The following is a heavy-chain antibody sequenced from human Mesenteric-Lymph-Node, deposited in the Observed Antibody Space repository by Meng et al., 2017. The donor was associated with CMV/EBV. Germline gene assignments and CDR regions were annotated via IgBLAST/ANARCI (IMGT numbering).Heavy chain of an antibody. CDR2: INPNSGGT. CDR3: AGYCGGGSCYAWEFDY. J-gene: IGHJ4*02. CDR1: GYSFTGYY. Sequence: ASVKVSCKASGYSFTGYYIHRVRQAPGQGLEWMGWINPNSGGTNYAQKFQGRVTMTRDTSISTAYMELSRLRSDDTAVYYCAGYCGGGSCYAWEFDYWGQGALVTVSS. D-gene: IGHD2-15*01. V-gene: IGHV1-2*02.